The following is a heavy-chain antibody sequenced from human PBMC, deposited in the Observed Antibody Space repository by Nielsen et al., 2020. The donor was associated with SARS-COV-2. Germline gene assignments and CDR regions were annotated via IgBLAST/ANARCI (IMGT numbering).Heavy chain of an antibody. CDR1: GFTVSSNY. D-gene: IGHD3-10*01. CDR2: IYSGGST. Sequence: GESLKISCAASGFTVSSNYMSWVRQAPGKGLEWVSVIYSGGSTYYADSVKGRFTISRDNSKNTLYLQMNSLRAEDTAVYYCARDKLYYGSGAYYYYGMDVWGQGTTVTVSS. V-gene: IGHV3-66*01. CDR3: ARDKLYYGSGAYYYYGMDV. J-gene: IGHJ6*02.